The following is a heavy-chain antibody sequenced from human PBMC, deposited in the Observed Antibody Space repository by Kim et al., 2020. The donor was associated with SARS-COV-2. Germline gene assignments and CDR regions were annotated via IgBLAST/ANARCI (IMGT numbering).Heavy chain of an antibody. CDR2: IYYSGST. D-gene: IGHD6-13*01. Sequence: SETLSLTCTVSGGSISSSSYYWGWNRQPPGKGLEWIGSIYYSGSTYYNPSLKSRVTISVDTSKNQFSLKLSSVTAADTAVYYCLSYSSSWYGNAGFDPWGQGTLVTVST. CDR1: GGSISSSSYY. J-gene: IGHJ5*02. CDR3: LSYSSSWYGNAGFDP. V-gene: IGHV4-39*01.